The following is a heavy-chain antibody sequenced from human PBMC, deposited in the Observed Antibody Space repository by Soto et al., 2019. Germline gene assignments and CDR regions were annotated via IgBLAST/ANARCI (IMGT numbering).Heavy chain of an antibody. J-gene: IGHJ4*02. CDR1: GGSISSYY. CDR2: IYYSGST. D-gene: IGHD6-19*01. CDR3: AREVWVAGLLYYFDF. V-gene: IGHV4-59*12. Sequence: SETLSLTCTVSGGSISSYYWSWIRQPPGKGLEWIGYIYYSGSTNYNPSLKSRVTMSIDTSKNHFSLDLISVTASDTAIYYCAREVWVAGLLYYFDFWGQGTLVTVSS.